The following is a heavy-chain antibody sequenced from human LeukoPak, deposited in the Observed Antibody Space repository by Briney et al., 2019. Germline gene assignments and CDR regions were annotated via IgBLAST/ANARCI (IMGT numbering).Heavy chain of an antibody. V-gene: IGHV1-2*02. CDR2: INPNSGGT. J-gene: IGHJ3*02. CDR1: GYTFTGYY. D-gene: IGHD3-22*01. Sequence: ASVKVSCKASGYTFTGYYMHWVRQAPGQGLEWMGWINPNSGGTNYAQKFQGRVTMTRDTSISTAYMELSRLRSDDTAVYYCARYYDSSGYYSLDAFDIWGQGTMVTVSS. CDR3: ARYYDSSGYYSLDAFDI.